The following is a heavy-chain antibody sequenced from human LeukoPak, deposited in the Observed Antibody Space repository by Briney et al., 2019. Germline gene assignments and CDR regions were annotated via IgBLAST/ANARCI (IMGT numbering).Heavy chain of an antibody. D-gene: IGHD2-2*01. V-gene: IGHV4-59*01. CDR2: IYYSGST. Sequence: SETLSPTCTVSGGSISSYYWSWIRQPPGKGLEWIGYIYYSGSTNYNPSLKSRVTISVDTSKNQFSLKLSSVTAADTAVYYCARGRYCSSSSCPWYYYYGMDVWGQGTTVTVSS. CDR3: ARGRYCSSSSCPWYYYYGMDV. CDR1: GGSISSYY. J-gene: IGHJ6*02.